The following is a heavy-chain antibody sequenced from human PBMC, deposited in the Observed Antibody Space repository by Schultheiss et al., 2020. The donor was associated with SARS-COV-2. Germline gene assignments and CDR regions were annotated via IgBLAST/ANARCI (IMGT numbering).Heavy chain of an antibody. CDR3: ARESVGATKNWFDP. CDR2: INPNSGGT. V-gene: IGHV1-2*02. CDR1: GYTFTGYY. J-gene: IGHJ5*02. D-gene: IGHD1-26*01. Sequence: ASVKVSCKASGYTFTGYYMHWVRQAPGQGLEWMGWINPNSGGTNYAQKFQGRVTMTRDTSISTAYMELSRLRSDDTAVYYCARESVGATKNWFDPWGQGTLVTVSS.